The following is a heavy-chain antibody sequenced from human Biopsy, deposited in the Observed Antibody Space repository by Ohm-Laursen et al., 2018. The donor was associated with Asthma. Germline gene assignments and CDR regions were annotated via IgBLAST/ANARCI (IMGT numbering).Heavy chain of an antibody. V-gene: IGHV4-31*03. J-gene: IGHJ4*02. Sequence: TLSLTCSVSGGSINIGDYYWSWIRQHPVKGLEWIGYIHHSGTSCFNPSLKSRVSFSRDTSKNQFSLRLSSVTAADTAMYYCARIPRRSGSYFVDYWGQGTLVTVSS. CDR3: ARIPRRSGSYFVDY. CDR1: GGSINIGDYY. D-gene: IGHD3-22*01. CDR2: IHHSGTS.